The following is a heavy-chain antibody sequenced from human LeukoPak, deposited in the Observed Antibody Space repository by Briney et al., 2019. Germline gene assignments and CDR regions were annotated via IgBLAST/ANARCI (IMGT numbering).Heavy chain of an antibody. CDR1: GFTFISYA. J-gene: IGHJ6*03. Sequence: GGSLRVSCAASGFTFISYAMSWVRQALGKGLEWVSAISGSGGSTYYADSVKGRFTISRDNSKNTLYLQMNSLRAEDTAVYYCAKWFGDLYYYYYYYMDVWGKGTTVTVSS. V-gene: IGHV3-23*01. D-gene: IGHD3-10*01. CDR2: ISGSGGST. CDR3: AKWFGDLYYYYYYYMDV.